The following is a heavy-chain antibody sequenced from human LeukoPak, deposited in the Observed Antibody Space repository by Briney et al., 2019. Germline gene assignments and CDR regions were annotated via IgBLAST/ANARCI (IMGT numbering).Heavy chain of an antibody. J-gene: IGHJ3*02. D-gene: IGHD6-25*01. Sequence: PSETLSLTCTVSGGSISSYYWSWIRQPPGKGLEWIGYIYYSGSTNYNPSLKSRVTISVDTSKNQFSLKLSSVTAADTAVYYCAREGQREAFDIWGQGTMVTVSS. CDR2: IYYSGST. V-gene: IGHV4-59*01. CDR3: AREGQREAFDI. CDR1: GGSISSYY.